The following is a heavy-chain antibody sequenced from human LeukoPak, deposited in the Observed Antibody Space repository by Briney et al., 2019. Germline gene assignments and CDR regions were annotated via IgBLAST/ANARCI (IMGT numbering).Heavy chain of an antibody. CDR2: IYYKGNT. CDR1: GGSVSSRSYY. CDR3: ARAEGIAAAGLNYFDY. J-gene: IGHJ4*02. D-gene: IGHD6-13*01. Sequence: SETLSLTCTVSGGSVSSRSYYWGWVRQPPGKGLEWIGSIYYKGNTYLNPSLKSRVTISEDTSKNQFSLKLNSVTAADTAVYYCARAEGIAAAGLNYFDYWGQGTLVTVSS. V-gene: IGHV4-39*07.